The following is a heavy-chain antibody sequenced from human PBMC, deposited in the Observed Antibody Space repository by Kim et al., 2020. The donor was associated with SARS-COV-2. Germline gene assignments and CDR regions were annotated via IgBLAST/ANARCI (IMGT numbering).Heavy chain of an antibody. V-gene: IGHV3-30*03. CDR3: AIALHIVVVPAAIYY. D-gene: IGHD2-2*02. CDR2: ISYDGSNK. CDR1: GFTFSSYG. Sequence: GGSLRLSCAASGFTFSSYGMHWVRQAPGKGLEWVAVISYDGSNKYYADSVKGRFTISRDNSKNTLYLQMNSLRAEDTAVYYCAIALHIVVVPAAIYYWGQGTLVTVSS. J-gene: IGHJ4*02.